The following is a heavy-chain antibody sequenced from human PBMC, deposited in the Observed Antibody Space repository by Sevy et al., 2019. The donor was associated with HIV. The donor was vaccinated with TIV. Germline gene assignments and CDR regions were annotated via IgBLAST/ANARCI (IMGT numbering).Heavy chain of an antibody. V-gene: IGHV3-15*01. CDR2: IKSKTDGGTT. Sequence: GGSLRLSCAASGFTFTNVWMSWVRQAPGKGLEWVAHIKSKTDGGTTDYAAPVRGRFTISRDNSKNTLYLQMNSLKTEDTAVYYSTTGGSLFQHWGQSTLVTVSS. D-gene: IGHD3-16*01. J-gene: IGHJ1*01. CDR1: GFTFTNVW. CDR3: TTGGSLFQH.